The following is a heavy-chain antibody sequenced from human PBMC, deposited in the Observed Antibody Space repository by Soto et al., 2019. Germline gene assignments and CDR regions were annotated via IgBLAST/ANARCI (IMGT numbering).Heavy chain of an antibody. CDR3: AKKVPAAIRVYYFYGLDV. CDR2: ISQSGST. D-gene: IGHD2-2*01. V-gene: IGHV4-4*02. J-gene: IGHJ6*02. Sequence: SETLSVTCAFSVGSISISNWWRWFRQPPVKGLEWIGEISQSGSTNYNPSLKSRVTISVDKSKNQFSLKLTSVTAADTAVYYCAKKVPAAIRVYYFYGLDVWGQGTTVTVSS. CDR1: VGSISISNW.